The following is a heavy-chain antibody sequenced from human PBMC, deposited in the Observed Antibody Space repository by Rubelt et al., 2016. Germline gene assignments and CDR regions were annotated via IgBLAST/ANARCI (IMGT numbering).Heavy chain of an antibody. CDR3: AQYSGPYRPVNY. D-gene: IGHD1-26*01. V-gene: IGHV2-5*02. J-gene: IGHJ4*02. CDR2: IYRDGDK. Sequence: VAWIRQPPGKALEWLSVIYRDGDKRYSPFLESRLTLTKDTSKNRVVLTMTDMDPVDTATSNCAQYSGPYRPVNYWGQGTLVTVSS.